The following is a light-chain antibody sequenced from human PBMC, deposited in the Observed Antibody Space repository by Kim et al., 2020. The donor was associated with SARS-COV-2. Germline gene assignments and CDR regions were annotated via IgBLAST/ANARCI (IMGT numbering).Light chain of an antibody. Sequence: DIQMTQSPSTLSASVGDRVTITCRASQRIDRWLAWYQQKPGKAPKLLIYDASNLESAVPSRFSGSGSGTEFTLTISSLQADDFATYYCQQYGAYSPPWTFGQGTELEIK. V-gene: IGKV1-5*01. CDR2: DAS. CDR3: QQYGAYSPPWT. J-gene: IGKJ1*01. CDR1: QRIDRW.